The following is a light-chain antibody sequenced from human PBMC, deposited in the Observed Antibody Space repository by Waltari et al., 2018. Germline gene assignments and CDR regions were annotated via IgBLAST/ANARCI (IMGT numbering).Light chain of an antibody. CDR1: SSDVGGYNY. Sequence: QSALTQPASVSGSPGQSITISCTGTSSDVGGYNYVSWYQQLPGKAPKLMIYDVSKRPSGVSYRFSGSKSGNTASLTISGLQAEDEADYYCSSYTSIYVFGTGTKVTVL. V-gene: IGLV2-14*01. CDR2: DVS. CDR3: SSYTSIYV. J-gene: IGLJ1*01.